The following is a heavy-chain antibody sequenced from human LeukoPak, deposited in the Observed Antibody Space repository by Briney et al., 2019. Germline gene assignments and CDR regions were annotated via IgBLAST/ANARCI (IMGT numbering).Heavy chain of an antibody. CDR1: GFLFSICA. D-gene: IGHD2-2*01. Sequence: GVSLSLFCGASGFLFSICAVQGVPHAPGKGGEGVAVISYDGSNKYYADSVKGRFTISRDNSKNTLYLQMNSLRAEDTAVYYCAREYCSSTSCPIFDYWGQGTLVTVSS. CDR3: AREYCSSTSCPIFDY. J-gene: IGHJ4*02. CDR2: ISYDGSNK. V-gene: IGHV3-30*04.